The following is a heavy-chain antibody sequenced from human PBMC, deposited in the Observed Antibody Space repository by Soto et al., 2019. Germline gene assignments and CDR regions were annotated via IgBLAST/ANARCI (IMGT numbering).Heavy chain of an antibody. CDR2: IYYSGST. CDR3: ARGSSSWYWVY. D-gene: IGHD6-13*01. J-gene: IGHJ4*02. V-gene: IGHV4-31*03. CDR1: GGSISSGGYY. Sequence: QVQLQESGPGLVKPSQTLSLTCTVSGGSISSGGYYWSWIRQHPGKGLEWIGYIYYSGSTYYNPSLKSRVTTSVDTSKNQFSLKLSSVTAADTAVYSCARGSSSWYWVYWGQGTLVTVSS.